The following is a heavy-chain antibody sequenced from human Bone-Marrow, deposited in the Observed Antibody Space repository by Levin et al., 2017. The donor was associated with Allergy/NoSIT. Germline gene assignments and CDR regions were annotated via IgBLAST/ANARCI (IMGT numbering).Heavy chain of an antibody. CDR1: GGSISYYH. CDR2: IYYSGTT. D-gene: IGHD5-18*01. CDR3: ARVGAYSNGHPFDY. Sequence: SSETLSLTCTVSGGSISYYHWSWIRQPPGKGLECIGYIYYSGTTNYNPSLKSRLTISVDTSKNQFSLKLTSVTAADTAVYFCARVGAYSNGHPFDYWGLGTLVTVSS. J-gene: IGHJ4*01. V-gene: IGHV4-59*01.